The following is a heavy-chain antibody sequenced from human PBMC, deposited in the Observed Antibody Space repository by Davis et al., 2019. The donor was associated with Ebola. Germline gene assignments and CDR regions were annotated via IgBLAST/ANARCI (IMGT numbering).Heavy chain of an antibody. J-gene: IGHJ6*02. CDR3: TRELRVYGFWSGFHPFVMDV. CDR1: GFIFADYA. Sequence: PGGSLRLSCTASGFIFADYAMSWVRQAPGKGLEWVGFIKTKSFGGTADYAASVKGRFTISRDDSKSIAYLQMNTLKTEDTAVYYCTRELRVYGFWSGFHPFVMDVWSQGTTVTVSS. D-gene: IGHD3-3*01. V-gene: IGHV3-49*04. CDR2: IKTKSFGGTA.